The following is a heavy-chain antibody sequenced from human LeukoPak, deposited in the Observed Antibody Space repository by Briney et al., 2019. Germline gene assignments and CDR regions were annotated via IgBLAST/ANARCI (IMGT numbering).Heavy chain of an antibody. CDR3: ATCYDSSGPSFDY. J-gene: IGHJ4*01. CDR1: GRSISTGDYY. Sequence: SETLSLTCTVSGRSISTGDYYWSWIRQPPGKGLEWIAYIYYSGTTYYNPSLQSRVSMSVDTSKNQFSLRLNSVTAADTAVYYCATCYDSSGPSFDYWGHGTLVTVSS. CDR2: IYYSGTT. D-gene: IGHD3-22*01. V-gene: IGHV4-30-4*01.